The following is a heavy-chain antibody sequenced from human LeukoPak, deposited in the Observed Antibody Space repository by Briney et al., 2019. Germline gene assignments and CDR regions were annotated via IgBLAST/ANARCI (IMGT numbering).Heavy chain of an antibody. D-gene: IGHD5-18*01. CDR2: IKKDGSEK. CDR3: ARHLSGVTGYTYGRGIDY. Sequence: PGGSLRLSCAASGLSFSDYSMNWVRQAPGKGLEWVANIKKDGSEKYYVDSVKGRFTISRDNAKKSLYLQMNSLRAEDTAVYYCARHLSGVTGYTYGRGIDYWGQGTLVTVSS. V-gene: IGHV3-7*01. CDR1: GLSFSDYS. J-gene: IGHJ4*02.